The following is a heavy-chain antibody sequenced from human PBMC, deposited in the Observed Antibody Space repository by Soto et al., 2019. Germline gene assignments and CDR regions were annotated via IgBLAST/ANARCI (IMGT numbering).Heavy chain of an antibody. D-gene: IGHD1-26*01. CDR3: TRPKWESPLYYCGMDV. CDR1: GFTFGDYA. V-gene: IGHV3-49*03. J-gene: IGHJ6*02. Sequence: PGGSLRLSCTASGFTFGDYAMSWFRQAPGKGLEWVGFIRSKAYGGTTEYAASVKGRFTISRDDSKSIAYLQMNSLKTEDTAVYYCTRPKWESPLYYCGMDVWGQGTTVTVSS. CDR2: IRSKAYGGTT.